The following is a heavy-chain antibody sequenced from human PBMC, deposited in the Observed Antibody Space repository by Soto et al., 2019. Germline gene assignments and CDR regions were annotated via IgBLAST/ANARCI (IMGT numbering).Heavy chain of an antibody. J-gene: IGHJ4*02. CDR1: GGSISSYY. CDR2: IYYSGST. V-gene: IGHV4-59*01. Sequence: SGTLALTCTVSGGSISSYYWSWIRQPPGKGLEWIGYIYYSGSTNYNPSLQSRVTISVDTSKNQFSLKLSSVTVADTAVYYCARGTRITIFGVGFDYWGQGTLVTVSS. D-gene: IGHD3-3*01. CDR3: ARGTRITIFGVGFDY.